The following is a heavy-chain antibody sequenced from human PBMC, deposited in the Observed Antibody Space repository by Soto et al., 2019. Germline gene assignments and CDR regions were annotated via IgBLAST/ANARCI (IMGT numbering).Heavy chain of an antibody. J-gene: IGHJ4*02. D-gene: IGHD2-15*01. CDR1: GGSFSGYY. CDR2: INHSGST. V-gene: IGHV4-34*01. CDR3: ASRYCSGGSCYIDY. Sequence: PSETLSLTCAVYGGSFSGYYWTWIRQPPGTGLEWIGEINHSGSTNYNPSLKSRVTISVDRSKNQFSLKLSSVTAADTAVYYCASRYCSGGSCYIDYWGQGTLVTVSS.